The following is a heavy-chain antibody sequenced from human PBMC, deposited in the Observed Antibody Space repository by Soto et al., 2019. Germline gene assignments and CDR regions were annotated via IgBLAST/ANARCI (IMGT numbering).Heavy chain of an antibody. J-gene: IGHJ4*02. V-gene: IGHV3-30*18. CDR2: ISYDGSNK. CDR1: GFTFSSYG. D-gene: IGHD2-15*01. CDR3: AKDRTVAVGAAAFDY. Sequence: QVQLVESGGGVVQPGRSLRLSCAASGFTFSSYGMHWVRQAPGKGLEWVAVISYDGSNKYYADSVKGRFTISRDNSKNTLYLQMNSLRAEDTAVYYCAKDRTVAVGAAAFDYWGQGTLVTVSS.